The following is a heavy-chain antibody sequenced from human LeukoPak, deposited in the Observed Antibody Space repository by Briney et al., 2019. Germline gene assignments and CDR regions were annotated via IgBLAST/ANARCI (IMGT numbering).Heavy chain of an antibody. V-gene: IGHV4-38-2*02. CDR2: IYHSGST. Sequence: PSETLSLTCTVSGYSISSGYYWGWIRQPPGKGLEWIGSIYHSGSTYYNPSLKSRVTISVDTSKNQFSLKLSSVTAADTAVYCCARGDDYSIVFFDYWGQGTLVTVSS. J-gene: IGHJ4*02. CDR1: GYSISSGYY. CDR3: ARGDDYSIVFFDY. D-gene: IGHD4-11*01.